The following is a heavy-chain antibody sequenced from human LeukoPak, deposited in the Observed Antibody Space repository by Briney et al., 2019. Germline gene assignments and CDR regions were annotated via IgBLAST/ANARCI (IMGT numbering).Heavy chain of an antibody. CDR2: IYYSGST. J-gene: IGHJ3*02. CDR3: ARTTITGTTFGAFDI. CDR1: GGSISSYY. D-gene: IGHD1-20*01. Sequence: SETLSLTCNVSGGSISSYYWSWIRQPPGKGLEWIGYIYYSGSTNYNPSLKSRVTISVDTSKNQFPLKLSSVTAADTAVYYCARTTITGTTFGAFDIWGQGTMVTVSS. V-gene: IGHV4-59*01.